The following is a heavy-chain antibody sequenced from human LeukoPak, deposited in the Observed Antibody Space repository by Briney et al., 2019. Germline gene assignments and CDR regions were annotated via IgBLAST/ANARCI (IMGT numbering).Heavy chain of an antibody. D-gene: IGHD3-3*01. CDR2: ISAYNGNT. J-gene: IGHJ6*03. Sequence: VASARVSCKASGYTFTSYGISWVRQAPGQGLAGMGWISAYNGNTNYAQKLRGRVTMTTDTPTSTAYMELRSLRSDDTAVYYWASGSYDIWSAQGYYYMDVWGKGTTVTVSS. CDR1: GYTFTSYG. V-gene: IGHV1-18*04. CDR3: ASGSYDIWSAQGYYYMDV.